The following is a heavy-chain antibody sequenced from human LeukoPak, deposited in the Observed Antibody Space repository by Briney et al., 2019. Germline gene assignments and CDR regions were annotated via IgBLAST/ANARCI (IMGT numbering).Heavy chain of an antibody. CDR3: ARDYGGGGYDPEAFDY. CDR2: TYYRSKWYN. Sequence: SQTLSLTCAISGDSVSSNSAAWNWIRQSPSRGLEWLGRTYYRSKWYNDYAVSVKSRMTINPDTSKNQFSLQLNSVTPEDTAVYYCARDYGGGGYDPEAFDYWGQGTLVTVSS. D-gene: IGHD5-12*01. CDR1: GDSVSSNSAA. J-gene: IGHJ4*02. V-gene: IGHV6-1*01.